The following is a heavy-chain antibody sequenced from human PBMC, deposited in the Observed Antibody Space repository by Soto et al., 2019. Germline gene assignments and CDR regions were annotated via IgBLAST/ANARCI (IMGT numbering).Heavy chain of an antibody. CDR2: IKQDGSEK. Sequence: GGSLRLSCAASGFTFSSYWMSWVRQAPGKGLEWVANIKQDGSEKYYVDSVKGRFTISRDNAKNSLYLQMNSLRAEDTAVYYCARDLRVVPAATSWFDPWGQGTLVTV. V-gene: IGHV3-7*01. CDR1: GFTFSSYW. CDR3: ARDLRVVPAATSWFDP. D-gene: IGHD2-2*01. J-gene: IGHJ5*02.